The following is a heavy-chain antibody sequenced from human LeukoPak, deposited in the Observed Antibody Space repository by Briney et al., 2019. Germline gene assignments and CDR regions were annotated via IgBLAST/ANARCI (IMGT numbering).Heavy chain of an antibody. D-gene: IGHD6-13*01. V-gene: IGHV4-61*02. CDR2: IYPSGIT. CDR3: ARGAATGKFHYAY. CDR1: GGSISSISYY. Sequence: PSETLSLTCTVSGGSISSISYYWSWIRQPAGKGLEWIGRIYPSGITYSNPSLKSRVTISIDTSKNQFSLKLGSVTAADTAVYYCARGAATGKFHYAYWGQGTLVTVSS. J-gene: IGHJ4*02.